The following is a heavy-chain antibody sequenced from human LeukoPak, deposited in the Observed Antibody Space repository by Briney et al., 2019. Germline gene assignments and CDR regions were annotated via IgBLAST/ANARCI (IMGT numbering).Heavy chain of an antibody. Sequence: GESLKISCKASGYIFTHQWIGWVRQMPGKGLEWMGVIYPGDLDTRYSPSVQGQVTISVDKSTTTAYLHWSSLKSSDTAMYYCARHTNGGDFDYWGPGTMVTVSS. J-gene: IGHJ4*02. V-gene: IGHV5-51*01. CDR1: GYIFTHQW. CDR3: ARHTNGGDFDY. D-gene: IGHD3-16*01. CDR2: IYPGDLDT.